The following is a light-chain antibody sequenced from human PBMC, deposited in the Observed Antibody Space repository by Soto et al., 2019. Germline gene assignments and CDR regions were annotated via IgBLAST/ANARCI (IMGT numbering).Light chain of an antibody. Sequence: QSVLTQPPSASGTPGRKVTISCSGSSSNIGDNYVYWHQQLPGTAPKLLIYRNNQRPSGVPDRFSGSKSGTSASLAISGLRSEYEADYYCAAWDDSLSGYVFGPGTKVTVL. V-gene: IGLV1-47*01. CDR3: AAWDDSLSGYV. CDR1: SSNIGDNY. J-gene: IGLJ1*01. CDR2: RNN.